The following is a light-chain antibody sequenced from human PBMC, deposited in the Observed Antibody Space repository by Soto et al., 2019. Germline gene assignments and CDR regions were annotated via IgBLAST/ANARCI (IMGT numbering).Light chain of an antibody. CDR3: QQYGSSPTT. Sequence: EIVLTQSPGTLSLSPGERATLSCRASQSVSSSYLAWYQQKPGQAPGLLIYCASSTPTAITDRFSGSGSGKDFHLTISRLEPEDFAVYYCQQYGSSPTTFGQGTKVEIK. V-gene: IGKV3-20*01. CDR1: QSVSSSY. J-gene: IGKJ1*01. CDR2: CAS.